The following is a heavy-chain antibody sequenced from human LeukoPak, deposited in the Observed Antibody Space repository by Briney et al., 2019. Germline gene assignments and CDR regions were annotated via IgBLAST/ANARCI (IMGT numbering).Heavy chain of an antibody. Sequence: VSVKVSCKASGYTFTGYAVTWVRQAPGQGLEWIGWISAYNGGTNYAQKFQGRVTMTTDTSTTTGYMELRSLKSDDTAVYYCARDQLRYYGSGSYYSDMDVWGQGTTVTVSS. CDR1: GYTFTGYA. J-gene: IGHJ6*02. CDR2: ISAYNGGT. D-gene: IGHD3-10*01. CDR3: ARDQLRYYGSGSYYSDMDV. V-gene: IGHV1-18*01.